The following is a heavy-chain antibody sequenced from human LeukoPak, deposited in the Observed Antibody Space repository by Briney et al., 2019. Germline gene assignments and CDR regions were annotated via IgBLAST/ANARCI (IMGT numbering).Heavy chain of an antibody. CDR3: ATISGNFDYLDY. CDR2: ISASGGVT. D-gene: IGHD1-26*01. J-gene: IGHJ4*02. CDR1: GFIFSSYA. V-gene: IGHV3-23*01. Sequence: GGSLRLSCAASGFIFSSYAMSWVRQAPGKGLEWVSGISASGGVTYSAESVKGRFTISRDNSKNTLYLQMNSLRVDDTAVYYCATISGNFDYLDYWGQGTLVTVSS.